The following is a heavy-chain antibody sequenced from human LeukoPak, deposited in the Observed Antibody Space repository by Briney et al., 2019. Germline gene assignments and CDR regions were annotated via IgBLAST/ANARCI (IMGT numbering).Heavy chain of an antibody. CDR3: ATQGMDSGYHGEDY. Sequence: GASVKVSCTASGGTFSSYAISWVRQAPGQGLEWMGGIIPIFGTANCAQKFQGRVTITADESTSTAYMELSSLRSEDTAVYYCATQGMDSGYHGEDYWGQGTLVTVSS. J-gene: IGHJ4*02. V-gene: IGHV1-69*01. D-gene: IGHD5-12*01. CDR1: GGTFSSYA. CDR2: IIPIFGTA.